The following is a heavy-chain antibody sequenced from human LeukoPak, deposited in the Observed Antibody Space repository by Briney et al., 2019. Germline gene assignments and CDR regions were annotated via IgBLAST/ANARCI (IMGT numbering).Heavy chain of an antibody. D-gene: IGHD3-10*01. Sequence: SETLSLTCTVSGGSVRSGSYYWSWIRQPPGKGLEWIGYLYYSGSTNYNPSLKSRVTISIDTSKNQFSLKLSSVTAAGTAVYYCARGTGNNWYGGPFDSWGQGTLVTVSS. V-gene: IGHV4-61*01. CDR3: ARGTGNNWYGGPFDS. J-gene: IGHJ4*02. CDR2: LYYSGST. CDR1: GGSVRSGSYY.